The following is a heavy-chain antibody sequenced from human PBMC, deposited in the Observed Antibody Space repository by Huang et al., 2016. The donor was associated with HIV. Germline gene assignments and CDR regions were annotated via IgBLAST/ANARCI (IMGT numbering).Heavy chain of an antibody. Sequence: QLQLQESGPGLVKPSETLSLTCTVSGGSIRSDNYYWGWIRQPPGKGLEWIGGISYSGSTYSNPALKSRVTITVDTSKNQFSLKMRSVTAADTAVYYCARLPGSITMIRGVITDPYWGQGTLVTVSS. D-gene: IGHD3-10*01. V-gene: IGHV4-39*01. CDR1: GGSIRSDNYY. CDR3: ARLPGSITMIRGVITDPY. CDR2: ISYSGST. J-gene: IGHJ4*02.